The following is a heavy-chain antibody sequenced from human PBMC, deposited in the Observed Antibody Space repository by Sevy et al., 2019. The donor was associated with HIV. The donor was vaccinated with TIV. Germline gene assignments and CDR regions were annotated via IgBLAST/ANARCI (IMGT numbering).Heavy chain of an antibody. Sequence: GGSLRLSCAASTFTFNDYWMNWVRQAPGKGLEWVANINQHGSEKYFVDSVKGRFTISRDNAKNSLYLQMNSLRAEDTAVYYCARWGGGSDVWGQGTTVTVSS. CDR2: INQHGSEK. D-gene: IGHD3-16*01. V-gene: IGHV3-7*01. CDR1: TFTFNDYW. CDR3: ARWGGGSDV. J-gene: IGHJ6*02.